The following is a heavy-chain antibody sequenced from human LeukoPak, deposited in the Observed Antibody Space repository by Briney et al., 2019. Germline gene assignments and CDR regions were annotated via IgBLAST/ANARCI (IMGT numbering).Heavy chain of an antibody. CDR1: GYTFTRYG. D-gene: IGHD1-26*01. V-gene: IGHV1-18*01. Sequence: ASVNVSCKTSGYTFTRYGISWVRQAPGQGLEWMGWISTYNGNTYYAQNFRGRVTLTTDTPTSTVYMELRGLKSDDTAMFYCARGTPAAGGTRWLDPWGQGTLVTVSS. J-gene: IGHJ5*02. CDR2: ISTYNGNT. CDR3: ARGTPAAGGTRWLDP.